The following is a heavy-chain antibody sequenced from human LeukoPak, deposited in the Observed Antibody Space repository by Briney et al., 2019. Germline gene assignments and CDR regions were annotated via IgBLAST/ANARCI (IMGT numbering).Heavy chain of an antibody. D-gene: IGHD3-10*01. CDR2: INPNSGGT. CDR3: ARGLLWFGEGVANMDV. CDR1: GYTFTGYY. V-gene: IGHV1-2*02. J-gene: IGHJ6*03. Sequence: GASVKVSCKASGYTFTGYYMHWVRQAPGQGLEWMGWINPNSGGTNYAQKFQGRVTMTRDTSISTAYMELSRLRSDDTAVYYCARGLLWFGEGVANMDVWGKGTTVTVSS.